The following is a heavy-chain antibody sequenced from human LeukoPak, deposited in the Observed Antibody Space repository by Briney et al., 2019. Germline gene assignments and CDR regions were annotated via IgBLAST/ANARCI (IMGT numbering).Heavy chain of an antibody. CDR3: AKDLRTGFDAFDI. CDR2: ISGSGGRT. V-gene: IGHV3-23*01. D-gene: IGHD1-1*01. CDR1: GFTFSSYA. Sequence: GGSLRLSCAASGFTFSSYAISWVRQAPGKGLGWVSAISGSGGRTYYADSVKGRFTISRDNSKNTLYLQMNSLRAEDTAVYYCAKDLRTGFDAFDIWGQGTMVTVSS. J-gene: IGHJ3*02.